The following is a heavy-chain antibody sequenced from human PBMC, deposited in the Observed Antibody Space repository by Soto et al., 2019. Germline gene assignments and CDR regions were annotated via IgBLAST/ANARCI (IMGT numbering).Heavy chain of an antibody. D-gene: IGHD3-10*01. CDR3: AKASGWFGEFDY. CDR1: GGTFSSYA. J-gene: IGHJ4*02. CDR2: IIPIFGTT. Sequence: SVKVSCKASGGTFSSYAISWVRQAPGQGLEWMGGIIPIFGTTNYAQKFQGRVTITADESTSTAYMELSSLRAEDTAVYYCAKASGWFGEFDYWGQGTLVTVSS. V-gene: IGHV1-69*13.